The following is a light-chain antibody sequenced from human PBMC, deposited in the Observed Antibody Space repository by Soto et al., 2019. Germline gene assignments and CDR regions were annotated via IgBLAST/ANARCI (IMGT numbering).Light chain of an antibody. V-gene: IGKV3-15*01. J-gene: IGKJ4*01. CDR1: QNIHNH. CDR2: DAI. Sequence: DKVMSQCAATLWVSGGERVTLSCRASQNIHNHMSWFLQKPGQTPRLLIYDAIIRAPDVPARFSGSWSGTEFTLTINSLQPEDFAVYYCQQYDAWPLTFGGRTKVDI. CDR3: QQYDAWPLT.